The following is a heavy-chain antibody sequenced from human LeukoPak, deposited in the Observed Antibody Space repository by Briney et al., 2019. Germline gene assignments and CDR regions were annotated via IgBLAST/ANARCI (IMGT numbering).Heavy chain of an antibody. D-gene: IGHD3-16*01. V-gene: IGHV4-59*12. Sequence: PSETLSLTCTVSGGSISSYYWSWIRQPPGKGLEWIGYIFHGGSTYYNPSLESRVTISVDRSKNQFSLTVTSATAADTAVYYCAREGDYYYMDVWGKGATVTV. CDR3: AREGDYYYMDV. CDR1: GGSISSYY. CDR2: IFHGGST. J-gene: IGHJ6*03.